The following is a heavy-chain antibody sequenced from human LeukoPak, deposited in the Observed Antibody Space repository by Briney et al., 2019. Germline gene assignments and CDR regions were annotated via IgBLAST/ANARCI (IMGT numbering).Heavy chain of an antibody. V-gene: IGHV4-39*07. CDR3: AGYDGNTGRIDN. Sequence: ASETLSLTCTVSGGSININHYYCAWIRQPPGNGLEWIGGMSYSERAYYSPSLKSRVTLSLDKSKNQFSLKLSSVTAADTAVYYCAGYDGNTGRIDNWGQGTLVTVSS. J-gene: IGHJ4*02. CDR1: GGSININHYY. CDR2: MSYSERA. D-gene: IGHD3-22*01.